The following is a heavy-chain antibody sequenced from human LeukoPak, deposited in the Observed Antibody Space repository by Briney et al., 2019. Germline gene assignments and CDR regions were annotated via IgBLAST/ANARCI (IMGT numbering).Heavy chain of an antibody. CDR2: ISGSGGST. CDR3: AKTRLKHQLLYWYFDL. D-gene: IGHD2-2*01. J-gene: IGHJ2*01. V-gene: IGHV3-23*01. CDR1: GFTFSSYA. Sequence: GGSLRLSCAASGFTFSSYAMSWVRQAPGKGLEWVSAISGSGGSTYYADSVKGRFTISRDNSKNTLYLQMNSLRAEDTAVYYCAKTRLKHQLLYWYFDLWGRGTLVTVSS.